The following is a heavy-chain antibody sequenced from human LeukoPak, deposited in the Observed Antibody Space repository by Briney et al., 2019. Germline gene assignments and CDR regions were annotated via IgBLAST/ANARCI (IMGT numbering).Heavy chain of an antibody. CDR2: INASNGNT. CDR1: GYTFTTYA. V-gene: IGHV1-3*01. J-gene: IGHJ4*02. Sequence: ASVKVSCKASGYTFTTYAMHWVRQAPGQRLEWMGWINASNGNTKYSQKFQARVTITRDTSASTAYMELSSLRSEDTAVYYCARDPIGSRWPYYFDYWGQGTLVTVSS. CDR3: ARDPIGSRWPYYFDY. D-gene: IGHD6-13*01.